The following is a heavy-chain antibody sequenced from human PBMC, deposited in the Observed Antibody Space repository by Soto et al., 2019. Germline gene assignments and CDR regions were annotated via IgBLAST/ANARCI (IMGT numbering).Heavy chain of an antibody. Sequence: PSETLSLTCAVSGGSISSSNWWSWVRQPPGKGLEWIGEIYHSGSTNYNPSLKSRVTISVDKSKNQFSLKLSSVTAADTAVYYCARSCSGGSCYSGDYYYYGMDVWGQGTTVTVSS. D-gene: IGHD2-15*01. CDR1: GGSISSSNW. V-gene: IGHV4-4*02. CDR3: ARSCSGGSCYSGDYYYYGMDV. CDR2: IYHSGST. J-gene: IGHJ6*02.